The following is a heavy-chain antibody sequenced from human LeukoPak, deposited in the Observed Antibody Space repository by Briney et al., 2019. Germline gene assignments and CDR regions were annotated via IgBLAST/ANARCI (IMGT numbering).Heavy chain of an antibody. J-gene: IGHJ4*02. CDR1: GGSISSSNW. CDR2: IYHSGST. CDR3: ARDLKGRLVRGDY. V-gene: IGHV4-4*02. D-gene: IGHD6-19*01. Sequence: ESSETLSLTCAVSGGSISSSNWWSWVRQPPGKGLEWIGEIYHSGSTNYNPSLKSRVTISVDKSKNQFSLKLSSVTAADTAVYYCARDLKGRLVRGDYWGQGTLVTVSS.